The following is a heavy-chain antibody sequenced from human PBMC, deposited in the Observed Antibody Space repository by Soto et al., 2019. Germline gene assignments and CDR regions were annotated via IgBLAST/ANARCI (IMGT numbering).Heavy chain of an antibody. D-gene: IGHD3-22*01. V-gene: IGHV1-2*02. J-gene: IGHJ3*02. CDR1: GYTFTGYY. CDR3: AGGIVVVTVWAFDI. CDR2: INPNNGGT. Sequence: GASVKVSCKASGYTFTGYYMHWVRQAPGQGLEWMGWINPNNGGTNYAQKFQGRVTMTRDTSISTAYMELSRLTSDDTAVYFCAGGIVVVTVWAFDIWGQGTMVTVSS.